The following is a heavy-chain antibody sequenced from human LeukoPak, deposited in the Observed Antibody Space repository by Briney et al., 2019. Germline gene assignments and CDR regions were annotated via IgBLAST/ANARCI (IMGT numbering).Heavy chain of an antibody. V-gene: IGHV3-7*01. CDR1: GFSLGSYW. Sequence: GGSLRLSCAVSGFSLGSYWMSWVRQAPGKGLEWVANIKTEGYDTYYGDSVKGRFTVSRDNVENSLYLQMDSLRAEDTAVYYCVRALYNHGWFPDYFDSWGQGTLVTVSS. J-gene: IGHJ4*02. D-gene: IGHD6-19*01. CDR2: IKTEGYDT. CDR3: VRALYNHGWFPDYFDS.